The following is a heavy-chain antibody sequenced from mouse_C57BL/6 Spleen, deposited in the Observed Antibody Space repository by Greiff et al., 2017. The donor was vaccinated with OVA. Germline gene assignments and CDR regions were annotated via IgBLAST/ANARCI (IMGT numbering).Heavy chain of an antibody. CDR1: GYTFTSYW. Sequence: QVQLQQPGTELVKPGASVKLSCKASGYTFTSYWMHWVKQRPGQGLEWIGNINPSNGGTNYNEKFKSKATLTVDKSSSTAYMQLSSLTSEDAAVYYCARTGYITTVVYFDYWGQGTTLTVSS. CDR3: ARTGYITTVVYFDY. CDR2: INPSNGGT. V-gene: IGHV1-53*01. D-gene: IGHD1-1*01. J-gene: IGHJ2*01.